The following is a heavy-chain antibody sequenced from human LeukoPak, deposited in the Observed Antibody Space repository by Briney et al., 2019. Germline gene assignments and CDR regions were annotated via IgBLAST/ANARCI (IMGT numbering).Heavy chain of an antibody. CDR1: GGSISSSSYY. V-gene: IGHV4-39*01. CDR3: ARPPGLDYYYGSGSYSAFDI. D-gene: IGHD3-10*01. CDR2: IYYSGST. Sequence: SETLSLTCTVSGGSISSSSYYWGWIRQPPGKGLEWIGSIYYSGSTYYNPSLKSRVTISVDTSKNQFSLKLSSVTAADTAVYYCARPPGLDYYYGSGSYSAFDIWGQGTMVTVSS. J-gene: IGHJ3*02.